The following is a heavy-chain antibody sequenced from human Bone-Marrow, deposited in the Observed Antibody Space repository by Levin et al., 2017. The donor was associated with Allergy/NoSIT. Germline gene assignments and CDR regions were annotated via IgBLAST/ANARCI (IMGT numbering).Heavy chain of an antibody. CDR3: ARGDCSATSCLGY. V-gene: IGHV3-74*01. CDR1: GFTFRRRW. CDR2: INNDGSST. Sequence: LSLPCAASGFTFRRRWMHWVRQAPGKGLEWVSQINNDGSSTNYADSVKGRFTISRDNARNTLFLQISNLRAEDTAVYYCARGDCSATSCLGYWGQGTLVTVSS. D-gene: IGHD2-2*01. J-gene: IGHJ4*02.